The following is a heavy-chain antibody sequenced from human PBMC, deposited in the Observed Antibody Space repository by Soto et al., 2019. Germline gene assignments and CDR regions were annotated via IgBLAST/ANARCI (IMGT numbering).Heavy chain of an antibody. J-gene: IGHJ5*02. CDR2: INHSGST. D-gene: IGHD3-10*01. CDR3: ARGQVQAVTMVRGVILRWFDP. V-gene: IGHV4-34*01. Sequence: SETLSLTCAVYGGSFSGYDWSWIRQPPGKGLEWIGEINHSGSTNYNPSLKRRVTISVDTSKNQFSLKLSSVTAADTAVYYCARGQVQAVTMVRGVILRWFDPWGKGTLVTVSS. CDR1: GGSFSGYD.